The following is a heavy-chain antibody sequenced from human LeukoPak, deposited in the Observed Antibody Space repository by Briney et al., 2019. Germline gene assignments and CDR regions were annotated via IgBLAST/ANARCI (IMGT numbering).Heavy chain of an antibody. J-gene: IGHJ4*02. CDR1: GFTFSDYY. CDR2: ISNSGNII. Sequence: GGSLRLSWAASGFTFSDYYMSWIRQPPGKGLEWLSYISNSGNIIYYADSVRGRFTISRDNAKNSLSLRMNSLRAEDTAVYYCAREGPDYGDYPNYWGQGTMVTVSS. V-gene: IGHV3-11*04. D-gene: IGHD4-17*01. CDR3: AREGPDYGDYPNY.